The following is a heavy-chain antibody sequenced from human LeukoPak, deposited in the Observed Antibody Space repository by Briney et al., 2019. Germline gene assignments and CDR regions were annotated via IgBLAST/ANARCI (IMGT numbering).Heavy chain of an antibody. Sequence: GGSLRLSCVASGFTFSSYSMNWVRQAPGKGLEWVSYISSGSSTTYYADSVKGRFTISRDNSKNTLYLQMNSLRAEDTAVYYCARVFDSSGYYLWGYYLDYWGQGTLVTVSS. D-gene: IGHD3-22*01. V-gene: IGHV3-48*01. CDR1: GFTFSSYS. CDR2: ISSGSSTT. CDR3: ARVFDSSGYYLWGYYLDY. J-gene: IGHJ4*02.